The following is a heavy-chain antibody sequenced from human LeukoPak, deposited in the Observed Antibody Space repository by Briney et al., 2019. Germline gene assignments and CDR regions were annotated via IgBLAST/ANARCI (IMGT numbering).Heavy chain of an antibody. Sequence: PGGSLRLSCAVSGFSFTNFWMSWVCQAPGKGLEWVALIWYDGSKTNYVDSVMGRFTISRDDSKNTLYLQMDNLRVEDTAVYFCARDLSYGSLSFDPWGQGTLVTVSS. CDR2: IWYDGSKT. J-gene: IGHJ5*02. CDR1: GFSFTNFW. D-gene: IGHD3-10*01. CDR3: ARDLSYGSLSFDP. V-gene: IGHV3-33*08.